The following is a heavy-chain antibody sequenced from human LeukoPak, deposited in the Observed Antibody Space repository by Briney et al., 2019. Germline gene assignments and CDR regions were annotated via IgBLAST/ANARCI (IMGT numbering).Heavy chain of an antibody. V-gene: IGHV3-23*01. J-gene: IGHJ4*02. Sequence: PEGSLRLSCAASGFTFSSYAMSWVRQAPGKGLEWVSAISGSGGSTYYADSVKGRFTISRDNSKNTLYLQMNSLRAEDTAVYYCAKDARRGYSYATYFDYWGQGTLVTVSS. CDR2: ISGSGGST. D-gene: IGHD5-18*01. CDR3: AKDARRGYSYATYFDY. CDR1: GFTFSSYA.